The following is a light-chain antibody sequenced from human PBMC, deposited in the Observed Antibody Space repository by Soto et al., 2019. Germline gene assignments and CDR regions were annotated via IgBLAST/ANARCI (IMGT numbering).Light chain of an antibody. J-gene: IGKJ2*01. CDR2: DAS. CDR1: HGSSIY. V-gene: IGKV1-33*01. Sequence: DIQMTQSPSSLSAAVGDRVTISCQASHGSSIYLTWYQQKPGEAPKLLIYDASTLETGVPSRFSGSGSGTYFTSTISSLQPEDIATDDCQQYDNLKYTFGHGTKLHIK. CDR3: QQYDNLKYT.